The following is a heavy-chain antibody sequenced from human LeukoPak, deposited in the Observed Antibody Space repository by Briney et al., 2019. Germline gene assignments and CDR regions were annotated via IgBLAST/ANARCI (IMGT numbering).Heavy chain of an antibody. CDR3: ARDQDEGATEGPYYYYGMDV. CDR2: IWYDGSNK. V-gene: IGHV3-33*01. J-gene: IGHJ6*02. D-gene: IGHD1-26*01. CDR1: GFTFSSYG. Sequence: GGSPRLSCAASGFTFSSYGMHWVRQAPGKGLEWVSVIWYDGSNKYYADSVKGRFTISRDNSKNTLYLQMNNLRDEDTAVYYCARDQDEGATEGPYYYYGMDVWGQGTTVTVSS.